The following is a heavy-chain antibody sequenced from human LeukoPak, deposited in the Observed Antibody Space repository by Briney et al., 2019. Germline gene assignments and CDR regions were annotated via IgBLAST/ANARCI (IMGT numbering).Heavy chain of an antibody. CDR3: ARTSSRGYYGYFQH. V-gene: IGHV4-59*08. CDR1: GGSISSYY. D-gene: IGHD3-22*01. CDR2: IYYSGST. J-gene: IGHJ1*01. Sequence: PSETLSLTCTVSGGSISSYYGSCIRQPPGKGLEWRGYIYYSGSTNYNPSLKSRVTISVGTSKNQFSLKLSSVTAADTAVYYCARTSSRGYYGYFQHWGQGTLVTVSS.